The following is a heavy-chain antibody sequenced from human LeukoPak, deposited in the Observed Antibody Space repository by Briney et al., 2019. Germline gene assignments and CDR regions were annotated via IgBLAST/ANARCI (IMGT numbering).Heavy chain of an antibody. CDR3: ARQDMVRGVIISFDY. CDR2: INHSGST. Sequence: SETLSLTCAVYGGSFSGYYWSWIRQPPGKGLEWIGEINHSGSTNYNPSLKSRVTISVDTSKNQFSLKLSSVTAADTAVYYCARQDMVRGVIISFDYWGQGTLVTVSS. D-gene: IGHD3-10*01. J-gene: IGHJ4*02. CDR1: GGSFSGYY. V-gene: IGHV4-34*01.